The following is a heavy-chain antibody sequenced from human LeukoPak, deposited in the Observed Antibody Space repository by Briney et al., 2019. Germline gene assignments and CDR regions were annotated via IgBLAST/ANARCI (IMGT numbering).Heavy chain of an antibody. CDR2: ISSSSSYI. D-gene: IGHD3-22*01. V-gene: IGHV3-21*01. Sequence: GGSLRLSCAASGFTFSSYSMNWVRQAPGKGLEWVSSISSSSSYIYYADSVKGRFTISRDNAKNSLYLQMSSLRAEDTAVYYCAREGDYYDSSGYYPQLLDYWGQGTLVTVSS. CDR3: AREGDYYDSSGYYPQLLDY. J-gene: IGHJ4*02. CDR1: GFTFSSYS.